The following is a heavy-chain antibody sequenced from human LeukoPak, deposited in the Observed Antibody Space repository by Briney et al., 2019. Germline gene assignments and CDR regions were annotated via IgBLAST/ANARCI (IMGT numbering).Heavy chain of an antibody. CDR1: GYTFSAYS. CDR2: IKPDGGDT. Sequence: ASVKVSCKSSGYTFSAYSIHWVRQAPGQGLEWMGWIKPDGGDTNNAQKFQGWVTMTRDTSISTAYMEVRRLRSDDTAVYYCARGSGSYWWFDSWGQGTLVTVSS. D-gene: IGHD1-26*01. CDR3: ARGSGSYWWFDS. J-gene: IGHJ5*01. V-gene: IGHV1-2*04.